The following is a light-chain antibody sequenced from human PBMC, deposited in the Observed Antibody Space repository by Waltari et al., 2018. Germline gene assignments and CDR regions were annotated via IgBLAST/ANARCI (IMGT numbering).Light chain of an antibody. J-gene: IGKJ1*01. CDR3: QHYVRLPVT. Sequence: EIMLTQSPGTLSLSPGERATLSCRASQIISRALAWYQQKPGQAPRLLIYDVSTRASGIPDRFSGSGSGTVFSLTISRLEPEDFAVYYCQHYVRLPVTFGQGTKLEFK. CDR2: DVS. CDR1: QIISRA. V-gene: IGKV3-20*01.